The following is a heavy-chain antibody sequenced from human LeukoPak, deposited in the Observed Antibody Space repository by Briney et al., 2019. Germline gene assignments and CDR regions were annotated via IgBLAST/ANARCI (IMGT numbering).Heavy chain of an antibody. D-gene: IGHD2-21*02. CDR2: IGGTGDAT. CDR3: ARDRDFPRDQFDH. Sequence: GGSLRLSCAASGFTFNNYAMSWVRQAPGKGLGWVSAIGGTGDATWYPDSVKGRFTISRDKSRNTVYLQMNSLRAEDTALYYCARDRDFPRDQFDHWGQGTLVTVSS. V-gene: IGHV3-23*01. J-gene: IGHJ4*02. CDR1: GFTFNNYA.